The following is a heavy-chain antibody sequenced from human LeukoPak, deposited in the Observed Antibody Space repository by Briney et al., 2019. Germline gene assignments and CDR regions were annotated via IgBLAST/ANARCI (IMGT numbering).Heavy chain of an antibody. CDR1: GGSISSSSYY. Sequence: SETLSLTCTVSGGSISSSSYYWGWIRQPPGKGLEWIGSIYYSGSTYYNPSLKSRVTISVDTSKIQFSLKLSSVTAADTAVYYCARHTPYYYGSGSYYGGKQFDYWGQGTLVTVSS. J-gene: IGHJ4*02. CDR2: IYYSGST. D-gene: IGHD3-10*01. V-gene: IGHV4-39*01. CDR3: ARHTPYYYGSGSYYGGKQFDY.